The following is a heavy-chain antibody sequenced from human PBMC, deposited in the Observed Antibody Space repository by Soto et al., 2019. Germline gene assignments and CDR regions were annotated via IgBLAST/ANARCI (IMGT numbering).Heavy chain of an antibody. Sequence: SETLSLTCTVSGGSISSSSYYWGWIRQPPGKGLEWIGSIYYSGSTYYNPSLKSRVTIPVDTSKNQFSLKLSSVTAADTAVYYCARREPTGSGSYSLFDPWGQGTLVTVSS. J-gene: IGHJ5*02. CDR1: GGSISSSSYY. D-gene: IGHD3-10*01. V-gene: IGHV4-39*01. CDR3: ARREPTGSGSYSLFDP. CDR2: IYYSGST.